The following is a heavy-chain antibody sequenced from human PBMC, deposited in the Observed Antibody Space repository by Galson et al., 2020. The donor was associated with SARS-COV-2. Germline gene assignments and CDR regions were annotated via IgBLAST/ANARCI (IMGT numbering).Heavy chain of an antibody. CDR1: GFTFSSYS. J-gene: IGHJ4*02. D-gene: IGHD6-19*01. Sequence: GGSLRLSCAASGFTFSSYSMNWVRQAPGKGPEWVSSISRSSSYIYYADSVKGRFTISRDNAKNSLYLQMNSLRAEDTAVYYCARDYGSGWLLGDYWGQGTLVTVSS. CDR3: ARDYGSGWLLGDY. V-gene: IGHV3-21*01. CDR2: ISRSSSYI.